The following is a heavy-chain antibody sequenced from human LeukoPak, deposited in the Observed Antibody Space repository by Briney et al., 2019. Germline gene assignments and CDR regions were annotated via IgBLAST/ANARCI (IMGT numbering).Heavy chain of an antibody. CDR3: ARDWVSAVRGVIISNWFDP. J-gene: IGHJ5*02. CDR1: GGSISSYY. V-gene: IGHV4-59*01. CDR2: IYYSGST. D-gene: IGHD3-10*01. Sequence: SETLSLTCTVSGGSISSYYWSWIRQPPGKGLEWIGYIYYSGSTNYNPSLKSRVTISVDTSKNQFSLKLSSVTAADTAVYYCARDWVSAVRGVIISNWFDPWGQGTLVTVSS.